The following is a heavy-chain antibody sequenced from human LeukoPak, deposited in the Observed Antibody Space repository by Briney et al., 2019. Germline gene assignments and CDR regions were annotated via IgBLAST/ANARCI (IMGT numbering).Heavy chain of an antibody. V-gene: IGHV1-18*01. CDR1: GYTFTSYG. J-gene: IGHJ6*03. Sequence: GASVKVSCKASGYTFTSYGISWVRQAPGQGLEWMGWISAYNGNTNYAQKLQGRVTMTTDTSTSTAYMELRSLGSDDTAVYYCARDTGWYGSGSYYYYMDVWGKGTTVTISS. D-gene: IGHD3-10*01. CDR3: ARDTGWYGSGSYYYYMDV. CDR2: ISAYNGNT.